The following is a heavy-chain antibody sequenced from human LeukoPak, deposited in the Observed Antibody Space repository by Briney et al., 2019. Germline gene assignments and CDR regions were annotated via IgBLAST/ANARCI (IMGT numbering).Heavy chain of an antibody. D-gene: IGHD6-19*01. V-gene: IGHV1-18*01. CDR1: GGSLSNYA. Sequence: ASVKVSCKASGGSLSNYAINWVRQAPGQGLEWMGWISAYNGDTNYAQKFQGRVTMTTDTSTRTAYMELRSLRSDDTAVYYCARGSGSADYWGQGTLVTVSS. CDR2: ISAYNGDT. CDR3: ARGSGSADY. J-gene: IGHJ4*02.